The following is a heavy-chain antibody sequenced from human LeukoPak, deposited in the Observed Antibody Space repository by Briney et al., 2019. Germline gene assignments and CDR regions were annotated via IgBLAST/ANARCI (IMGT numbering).Heavy chain of an antibody. D-gene: IGHD4-11*01. CDR2: IDANNGDT. Sequence: ASVKISCKASGYTFRGNYIHWLRQAPGQGLEWMGWIDANNGDTRSAQKFQGRVTMSRDTSISTAYMDLSSLSPDDAAVYYCARDPSSVTLYFFDYWGQGTLVTVSS. CDR1: GYTFRGNY. V-gene: IGHV1-2*02. J-gene: IGHJ4*02. CDR3: ARDPSSVTLYFFDY.